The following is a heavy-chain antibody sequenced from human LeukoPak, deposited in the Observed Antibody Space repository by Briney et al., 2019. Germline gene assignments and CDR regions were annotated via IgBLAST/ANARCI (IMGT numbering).Heavy chain of an antibody. Sequence: SETLSLTCTVSGGSISSYYWSWIRQPPGKGLEWIGYIYYSGSTNYNPSLKSRVTISVDTSKNQFSLKLTSVTAADTAVYYCARDHHPADVWGSYRPQLAYYWGQGTLVTVSS. CDR3: ARDHHPADVWGSYRPQLAYY. CDR2: IYYSGST. D-gene: IGHD3-16*02. CDR1: GGSISSYY. J-gene: IGHJ4*02. V-gene: IGHV4-59*01.